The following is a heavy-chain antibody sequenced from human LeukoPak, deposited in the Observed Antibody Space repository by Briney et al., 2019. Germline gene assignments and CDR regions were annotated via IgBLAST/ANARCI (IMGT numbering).Heavy chain of an antibody. CDR3: ARSNSGSYYHFDY. CDR1: GYTFTNYG. Sequence: ASVKVSCKASGYTFTNYGITWVRQAPGQGLEWMGWISTYNNNPNYAQKFQGRVTMTTDTSTSTAYMELRSLRSDDTAVYFCARSNSGSYYHFDYWGQGTLVTVSS. V-gene: IGHV1-18*01. D-gene: IGHD1-26*01. J-gene: IGHJ4*02. CDR2: ISTYNNNP.